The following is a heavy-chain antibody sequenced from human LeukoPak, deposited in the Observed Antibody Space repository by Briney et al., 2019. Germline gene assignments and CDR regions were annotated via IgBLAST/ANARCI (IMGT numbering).Heavy chain of an antibody. CDR1: GYTFTSYY. Sequence: ASVKVSCKASGYTFTSYYMHWVRQAPGQGLEWMGIINSSGGTTSYAQKFQGRVTMTRDTSTSTVYMELISLRSEDTAVYYCARGSSGYYTWFDSWGQGTLVTVSS. CDR2: INSSGGTT. CDR3: ARGSSGYYTWFDS. J-gene: IGHJ5*01. V-gene: IGHV1-46*01. D-gene: IGHD3-22*01.